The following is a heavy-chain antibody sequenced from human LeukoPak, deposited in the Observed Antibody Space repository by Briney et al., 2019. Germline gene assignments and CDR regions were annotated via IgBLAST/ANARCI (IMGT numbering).Heavy chain of an antibody. CDR2: INPNSGGT. CDR1: GYTFISYY. D-gene: IGHD3-10*01. Sequence: ASVKVSCKASGYTFISYYMHWVRQAPGQGLEWMGWINPNSGGTNYAQKFQGRVTMTRDTSISTAYMELSRLRSDDTAVYYCARVYGSALYYFDYWGQGTLVTVSS. CDR3: ARVYGSALYYFDY. V-gene: IGHV1-2*02. J-gene: IGHJ4*02.